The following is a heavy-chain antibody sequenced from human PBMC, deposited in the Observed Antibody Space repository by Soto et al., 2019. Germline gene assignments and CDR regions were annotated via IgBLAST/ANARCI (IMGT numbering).Heavy chain of an antibody. CDR3: ARARGASWGSKTEDAFDI. J-gene: IGHJ3*02. CDR2: ISSSSSYI. V-gene: IGHV3-21*01. D-gene: IGHD7-27*01. Sequence: GGSLRLSCAASGFTFSSYSMNWVRQAPGKGLEWVSSISSSSSYIYYADSVKGRFTISRDNAKNSLYLQMNSLRAEDTAVYYCARARGASWGSKTEDAFDIWGQGTMVTVSS. CDR1: GFTFSSYS.